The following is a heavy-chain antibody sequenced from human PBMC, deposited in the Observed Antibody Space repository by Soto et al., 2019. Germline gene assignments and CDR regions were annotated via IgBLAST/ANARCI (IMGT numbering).Heavy chain of an antibody. V-gene: IGHV1-8*01. Sequence: QVQLVQSGAEVKKPGASVKVSCKASGYTFTSYDINWVRQATGQGLEWMGWMNCDSGNTGFAPNFRGRVSMTRDSSSNTAYMELSSLRSDDTAIYYCARGETFDPWGQGTLVTVSS. J-gene: IGHJ5*02. CDR2: MNCDSGNT. CDR1: GYTFTSYD. CDR3: ARGETFDP.